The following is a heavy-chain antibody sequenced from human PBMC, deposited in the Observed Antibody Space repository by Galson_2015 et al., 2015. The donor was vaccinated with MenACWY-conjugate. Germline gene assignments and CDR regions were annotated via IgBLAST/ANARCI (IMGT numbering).Heavy chain of an antibody. V-gene: IGHV3-13*05. CDR1: GFTLSSYD. Sequence: SLRLSCAASGFTLSSYDMHWVRQATGKGLEWVSAIGTAGDPYYPGSVKGRLTISRENTKNSLYLQMNSLRAGDTAVYYCARGEGATITRDYWYFDLWGRGTLVTVSS. CDR3: ARGEGATITRDYWYFDL. CDR2: IGTAGDP. D-gene: IGHD5-12*01. J-gene: IGHJ2*01.